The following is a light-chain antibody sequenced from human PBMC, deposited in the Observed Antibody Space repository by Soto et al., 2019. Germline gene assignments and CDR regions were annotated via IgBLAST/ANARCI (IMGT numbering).Light chain of an antibody. J-gene: IGKJ1*01. V-gene: IGKV3-11*01. CDR1: QRASRQY. Sequence: PGESATLSCRDSQRASRQYLSWYQQRPDQPPRLLIYDASNRATGIPARFSGSGSGTGFTLTISSLEPEDFAVYYCQQCDNWPPKWTFGQGTKVDIK. CDR2: DAS. CDR3: QQCDNWPPKWT.